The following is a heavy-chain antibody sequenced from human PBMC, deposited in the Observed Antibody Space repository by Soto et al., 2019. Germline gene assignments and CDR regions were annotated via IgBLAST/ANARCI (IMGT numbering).Heavy chain of an antibody. CDR2: ISAYNGNT. V-gene: IGHV1-18*01. D-gene: IGHD6-19*01. J-gene: IGHJ4*02. CDR3: ARGTRTGYSRGWRSFDW. CDR1: GYTFTSYG. Sequence: QVQLVQSGAEVKKPGASVKVSCKASGYTFTSYGISWVRQAPGQGLEWMGWISAYNGNTNYAQKLQGRVTMTTATSKITADMELGRLRSEDTAVYYCARGTRTGYSRGWRSFDWWVQGTRVTVSS.